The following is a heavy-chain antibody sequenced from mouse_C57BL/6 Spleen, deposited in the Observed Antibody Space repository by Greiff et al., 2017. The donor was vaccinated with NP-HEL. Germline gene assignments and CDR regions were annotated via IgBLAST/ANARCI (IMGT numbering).Heavy chain of an antibody. CDR1: GYSFTGYY. CDR2: INPSTGGT. V-gene: IGHV1-42*01. Sequence: EVQLQQSGPELVKPGASVKISCKASGYSFTGYYMNWVKQSPEKSLEWIGEINPSTGGTTYNQKFKAKATLTVDKSSSTAYMQLKSLTSEDSAVYYCARRAYYSNYVYARDYWGQGTSVTVSS. J-gene: IGHJ4*01. CDR3: ARRAYYSNYVYARDY. D-gene: IGHD2-5*01.